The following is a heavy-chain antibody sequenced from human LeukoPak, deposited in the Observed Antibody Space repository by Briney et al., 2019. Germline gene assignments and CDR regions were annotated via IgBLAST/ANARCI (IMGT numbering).Heavy chain of an antibody. CDR2: ISAYNGNT. Sequence: ASVKVSCKASGHTFTSYGISWVRQAPGQGLEWMGWISAYNGNTNYAQKLQGRVTMTTDTSTSTAYMELRSLRSDDTAVYYCARDRYSSSSRWFDPWGQGTLVTVSS. CDR1: GHTFTSYG. CDR3: ARDRYSSSSRWFDP. D-gene: IGHD6-6*01. J-gene: IGHJ5*02. V-gene: IGHV1-18*01.